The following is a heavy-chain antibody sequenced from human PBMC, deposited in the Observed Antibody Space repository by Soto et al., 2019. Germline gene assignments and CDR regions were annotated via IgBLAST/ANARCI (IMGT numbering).Heavy chain of an antibody. Sequence: GGSLRLSCAASGFTFSNYAMTWVRQAPGKGLEWVSSISGSGGGTTYADSVKGRFTLSRDNSKNTLYLQMNSLGAEDTALYYCAKDLDIVATTCDSWGQGTLVTVSS. V-gene: IGHV3-23*01. CDR1: GFTFSNYA. CDR2: ISGSGGGT. CDR3: AKDLDIVATTCDS. J-gene: IGHJ4*02. D-gene: IGHD5-12*01.